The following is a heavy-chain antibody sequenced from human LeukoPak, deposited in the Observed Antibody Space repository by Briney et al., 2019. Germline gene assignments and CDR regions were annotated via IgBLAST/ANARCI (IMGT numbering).Heavy chain of an antibody. CDR1: GFSLSTTGTR. D-gene: IGHD1-26*01. Sequence: ESGPTLVNPTQTLTLTCILSGFSLSTTGTRVSWIRQPPGKALEWLARIDWDGDKFYNTSLRTRLTISKDNSNNQVVLTMTNMDPVDTATYYCARMTPVGYFDQWGQGTLVIVSS. V-gene: IGHV2-70*04. J-gene: IGHJ4*02. CDR3: ARMTPVGYFDQ. CDR2: IDWDGDK.